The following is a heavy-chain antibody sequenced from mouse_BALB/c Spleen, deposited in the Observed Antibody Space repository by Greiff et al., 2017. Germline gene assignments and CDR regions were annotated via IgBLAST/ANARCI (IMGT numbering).Heavy chain of an antibody. CDR1: GFTFSDYY. CDR2: ISDGGSYT. D-gene: IGHD4-1*01. Sequence: EVHLVESGGGLVKPGGSLKLSCAASGFTFSDYYMYWVRQTPEKRLEWVATISDGGSYTYYPDSVKGRFTISRDNAKNNLYLQMSSLKSEDTAMYYCARDLGRGAWFAYWGQGTLVTVSA. J-gene: IGHJ3*01. CDR3: ARDLGRGAWFAY. V-gene: IGHV5-4*02.